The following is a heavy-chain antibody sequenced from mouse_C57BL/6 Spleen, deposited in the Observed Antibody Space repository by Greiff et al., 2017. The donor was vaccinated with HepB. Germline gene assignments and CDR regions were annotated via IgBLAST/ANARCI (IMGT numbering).Heavy chain of an antibody. Sequence: EVKLEESGGGLVQPGGSMKLSCVASGFTFSNYWMNWVRQSPEKGLEWVAQIRLKSDNYATHYAESVKGRFTISRDDSKSRVYLQMNNLRAEDTGIYYCTEGLLGAYWGQGTLVTVAA. CDR2: IRLKSDNYAT. J-gene: IGHJ3*01. CDR1: GFTFSNYW. D-gene: IGHD2-3*01. CDR3: TEGLLGAY. V-gene: IGHV6-3*01.